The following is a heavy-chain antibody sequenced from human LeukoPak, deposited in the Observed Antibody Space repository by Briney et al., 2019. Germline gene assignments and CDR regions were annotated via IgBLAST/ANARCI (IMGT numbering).Heavy chain of an antibody. J-gene: IGHJ4*02. CDR2: IRYDGSNK. CDR1: GFTFTNCD. Sequence: AGGSLRLSCAASGFTFTNCDMSWVRQAPGKGLEWVAFIRYDGSNKYYADSVKGRFTISRDNSKNTLYLQMNSLKADDTALYYCAKDRGMYNWNYFDYWGQGTLVTVSS. V-gene: IGHV3-30*02. CDR3: AKDRGMYNWNYFDY. D-gene: IGHD1-20*01.